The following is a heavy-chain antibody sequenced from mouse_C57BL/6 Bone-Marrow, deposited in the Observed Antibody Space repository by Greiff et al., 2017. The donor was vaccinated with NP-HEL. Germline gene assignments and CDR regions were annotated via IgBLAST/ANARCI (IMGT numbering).Heavy chain of an antibody. Sequence: VQLQQSGPELVKPGASVKISCKASGYSFTSYYIHWVKQRPGQGLEWIGWIYPGSGNTKYNEKFKGKATLTADTSSSTAYMQLSSLTSEDSAVYYCARPLIYYDYDRAMDYWGQGTSVTVSS. CDR1: GYSFTSYY. J-gene: IGHJ4*01. V-gene: IGHV1-66*01. D-gene: IGHD2-4*01. CDR2: IYPGSGNT. CDR3: ARPLIYYDYDRAMDY.